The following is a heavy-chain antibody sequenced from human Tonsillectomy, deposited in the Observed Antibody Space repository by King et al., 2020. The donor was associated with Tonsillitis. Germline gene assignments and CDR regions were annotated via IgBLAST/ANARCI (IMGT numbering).Heavy chain of an antibody. J-gene: IGHJ3*02. CDR2: MCWNRGSM. CDR3: AKDIGVGGTGDAFDI. V-gene: IGHV3-9*01. D-gene: IGHD1-26*01. CDR1: GFTFDDYA. Sequence: VQLVESGGGLVQPGRSLRLSCAASGFTFDDYAMHWVRQAPGKGLEWVSSMCWNRGSMGYADSVKGRFTISRDNAKNSMYLQMNSLRAEDTALYYCAKDIGVGGTGDAFDIWGQGTMVTVSS.